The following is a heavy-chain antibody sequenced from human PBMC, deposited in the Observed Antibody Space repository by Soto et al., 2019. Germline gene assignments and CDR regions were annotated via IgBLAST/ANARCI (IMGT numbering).Heavy chain of an antibody. CDR3: ARVDSSWNYFDY. Sequence: QVQLQESGPRLVKPSQTLSLTCTVSGGSISSGAYYWSWIRQHPGKGLEWIGYIYYSGSTYYNPSLKSRVTISIDTSKNQFSPKLSSVTAADTAVYYCARVDSSWNYFDYWGQGTLVTVSS. V-gene: IGHV4-31*03. CDR2: IYYSGST. D-gene: IGHD6-13*01. J-gene: IGHJ4*02. CDR1: GGSISSGAYY.